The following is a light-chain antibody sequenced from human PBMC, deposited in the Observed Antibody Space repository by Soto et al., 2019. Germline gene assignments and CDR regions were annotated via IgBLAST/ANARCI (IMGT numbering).Light chain of an antibody. J-gene: IGLJ1*01. CDR2: EVV. CDR1: KNDIGVYDF. CDR3: KSYAGSNTYV. V-gene: IGLV2-8*01. Sequence: QSVLPQPPSASGSPGQSVTISCTGTKNDIGVYDFVSWYQHHPGKAPRLIIYEVVQRPSGVPDRFSGSKSGNTASLTVSGLQAADEGDYFCKSYAGSNTYVFXSGTKV.